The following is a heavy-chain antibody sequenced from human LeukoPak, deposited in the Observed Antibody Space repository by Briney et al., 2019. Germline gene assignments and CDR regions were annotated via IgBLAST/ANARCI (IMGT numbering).Heavy chain of an antibody. V-gene: IGHV4-34*01. CDR3: ARGRTGAAALDF. CDR1: GGSFSGHY. CDR2: STHPGST. D-gene: IGHD2-2*01. Sequence: SETLSLTCAVYGGSFSGHYWTWIRQAPGKGLEWSGESTHPGSTNYNPSLKSRVTISVDTSKNQFSLKLTSVSAADTAVYHCARGRTGAAALDFWGPGTLVTVSS. J-gene: IGHJ4*02.